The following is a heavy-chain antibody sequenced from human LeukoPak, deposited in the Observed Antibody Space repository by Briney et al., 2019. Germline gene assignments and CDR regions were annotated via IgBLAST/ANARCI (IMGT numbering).Heavy chain of an antibody. D-gene: IGHD6-13*01. CDR2: SSHGGYNT. CDR3: AKDVWTRQQLRPGLDY. CDR1: GFTFSSYA. V-gene: IGHV3-23*01. J-gene: IGHJ4*02. Sequence: GSLRLSCAASGFTFSSYAMSWVRQAPGKGLEWVSTSSHGGYNTCYADAVRGRFTISRDNSKNTLYLQMNSLRADDTAVYYCAKDVWTRQQLRPGLDYWGQGTLLTVSS.